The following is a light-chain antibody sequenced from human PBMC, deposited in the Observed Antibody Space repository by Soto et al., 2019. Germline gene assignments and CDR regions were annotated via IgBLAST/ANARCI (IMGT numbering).Light chain of an antibody. V-gene: IGLV2-8*01. Sequence: QSALTQPPSASGAPGQSVTISCTGPSSDVGGYNYVSWYQQHPGKAPKLMIYEVSKRPSGVPDRFSGSKSGNTASLTVSGLQAEDEADYYFSSYAGSNNLVFGGGTKLTVL. J-gene: IGLJ2*01. CDR2: EVS. CDR3: SSYAGSNNLV. CDR1: SSDVGGYNY.